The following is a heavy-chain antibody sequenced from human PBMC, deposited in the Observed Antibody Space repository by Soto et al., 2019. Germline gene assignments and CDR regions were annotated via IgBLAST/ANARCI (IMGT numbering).Heavy chain of an antibody. J-gene: IGHJ4*02. CDR2: IGASGTIT. Sequence: GGSLRLSCVGSGFTFDDYSMSWVRQAPGKGLEWVSCIGASGTITYYAEAVKGRFRISRDNSKNTLYLEMNGLRADDTATYYCAKDWSRGFRYYFDYRGQGSLVPVSS. V-gene: IGHV3-23*01. D-gene: IGHD3-10*01. CDR1: GFTFDDYS. CDR3: AKDWSRGFRYYFDY.